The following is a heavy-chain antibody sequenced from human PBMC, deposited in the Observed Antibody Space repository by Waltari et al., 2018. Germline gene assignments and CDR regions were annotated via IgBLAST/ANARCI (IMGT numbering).Heavy chain of an antibody. CDR3: AKGLDTRQWLVPDFDY. J-gene: IGHJ4*02. D-gene: IGHD6-19*01. CDR1: GFTFISYG. CDR2: IWYDGSNK. V-gene: IGHV3-33*06. Sequence: QVQLVESGGGVVQPGRSLRLSCAASGFTFISYGMHWVRQAPGKGLEWVAVIWYDGSNKYYADSVKGRFTISRDNSKNTLYLQMNSLRAEDTAVYYCAKGLDTRQWLVPDFDYWGQGTLVTVSS.